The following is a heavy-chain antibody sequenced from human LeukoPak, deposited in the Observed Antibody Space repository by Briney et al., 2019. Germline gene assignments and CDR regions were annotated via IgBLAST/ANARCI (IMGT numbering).Heavy chain of an antibody. Sequence: SVKGRFTISRDNAKNSLYLQMSSLRAEDTAVYYCARAVSPRGSGYSYGYALDYWGQGTLVTVSS. D-gene: IGHD5-18*01. V-gene: IGHV3-11*06. CDR3: ARAVSPRGSGYSYGYALDY. J-gene: IGHJ4*02.